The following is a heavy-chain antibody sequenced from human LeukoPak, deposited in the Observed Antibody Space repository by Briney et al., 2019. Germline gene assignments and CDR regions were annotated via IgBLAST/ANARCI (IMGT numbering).Heavy chain of an antibody. CDR2: ISSSGSII. CDR3: ARLPLLLRYFVRYFDY. J-gene: IGHJ4*02. V-gene: IGHV3-11*01. D-gene: IGHD3-9*01. CDR1: GFTFSDYY. Sequence: VGSLRLSCAASGFTFSDYYMSWIRQAPGKRLEWVSYISSSGSIIYYADSVKGRFTISRDNAKNSLYLQMNSLRAEDTAVYYCARLPLLLRYFVRYFDYWGQGTLVTVSS.